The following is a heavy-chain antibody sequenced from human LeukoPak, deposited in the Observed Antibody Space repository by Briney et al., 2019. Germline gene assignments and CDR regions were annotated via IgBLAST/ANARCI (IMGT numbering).Heavy chain of an antibody. D-gene: IGHD2-2*01. CDR1: GYTLTELS. V-gene: IGHV1-24*01. Sequence: ASVKVSCKVSGYTLTELSMHWVRQAPGKGLEWMGGFDPEDGETIYAQKFQGRVTMTEDTSTDTAYMELNSLRSDDTAVYYCATDPGEIVPAAKGPRGDYCYGMDVWGQGITVTVSS. J-gene: IGHJ6*02. CDR3: ATDPGEIVPAAKGPRGDYCYGMDV. CDR2: FDPEDGET.